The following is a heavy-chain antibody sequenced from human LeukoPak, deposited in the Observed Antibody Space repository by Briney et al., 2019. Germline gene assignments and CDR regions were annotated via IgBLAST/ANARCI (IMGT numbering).Heavy chain of an antibody. J-gene: IGHJ4*02. D-gene: IGHD6-19*01. CDR2: INHSGST. CDR1: GGSFSGYY. Sequence: SETLSLTSAVYGGSFSGYYWSWIRQPPGKGLEWIGEINHSGSTNYNPSLKSRVTISVDTSKNQFSLKLSSVTAADTAVYYCARGLGSGWSDYWGQGTLVTVSS. CDR3: ARGLGSGWSDY. V-gene: IGHV4-34*01.